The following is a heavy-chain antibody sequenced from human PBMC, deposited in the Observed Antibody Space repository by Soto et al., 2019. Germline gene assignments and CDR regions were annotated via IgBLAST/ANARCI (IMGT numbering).Heavy chain of an antibody. Sequence: QVQLVESGGGVVQPGRSLRLSCAASGFSFSTFGMHWVRQVPGKGLEWVAVISDDGDDNRYARFAKGRFIISRDNSKNTLYLQMNSLRGDDTAVYYCAKDSWGGTVSGWSHDSWGQGTLVTVSS. CDR2: ISDDGDDN. V-gene: IGHV3-30*18. CDR1: GFSFSTFG. CDR3: AKDSWGGTVSGWSHDS. D-gene: IGHD6-19*01. J-gene: IGHJ4*02.